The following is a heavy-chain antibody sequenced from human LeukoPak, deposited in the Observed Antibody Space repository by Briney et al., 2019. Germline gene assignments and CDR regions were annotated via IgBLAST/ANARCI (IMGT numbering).Heavy chain of an antibody. D-gene: IGHD5-24*01. V-gene: IGHV3-7*01. J-gene: IGHJ4*02. CDR3: SRQTRRDGYNYDY. CDR2: IKQDGSEK. CDR1: GFTFSSYW. Sequence: GGSLRLSCAPSGFTFSSYWMSWVRQAPGKGLEWVANIKQDGSEKYYVDSVKGRFTISRDNAKNSLYLQMNSLRAEDTAVYYCSRQTRRDGYNYDYWGQGTLVTVSS.